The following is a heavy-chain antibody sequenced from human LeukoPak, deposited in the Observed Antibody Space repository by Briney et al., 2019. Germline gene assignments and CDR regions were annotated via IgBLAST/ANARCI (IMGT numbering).Heavy chain of an antibody. CDR2: ISGSGGST. V-gene: IGHV3-23*01. D-gene: IGHD3-9*01. Sequence: GGSLRLSCAASGFTFSSYAMSWVRQAPGKGLEWVSAISGSGGSTYYADSVKGRFTISRDNAKNSLYLQMNSLRAEDTAVYYCARDPLTLYDYYMDVWGKGTTVTVSS. J-gene: IGHJ6*03. CDR1: GFTFSSYA. CDR3: ARDPLTLYDYYMDV.